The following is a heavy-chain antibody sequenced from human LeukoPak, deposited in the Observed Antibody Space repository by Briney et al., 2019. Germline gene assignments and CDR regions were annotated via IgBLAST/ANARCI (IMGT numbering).Heavy chain of an antibody. Sequence: PGGSLRLSCAASGFTFSSYSMNWVRQAPGKGLEWVSSISSSSSYIYYADSVKGRFTISRDNAKNSLYLQMNSLRAEDTAVYYCAKQQRVDIVATTYNFFDAFDIWGQGTMVTVSS. V-gene: IGHV3-21*01. D-gene: IGHD5-12*01. CDR1: GFTFSSYS. CDR2: ISSSSSYI. CDR3: AKQQRVDIVATTYNFFDAFDI. J-gene: IGHJ3*02.